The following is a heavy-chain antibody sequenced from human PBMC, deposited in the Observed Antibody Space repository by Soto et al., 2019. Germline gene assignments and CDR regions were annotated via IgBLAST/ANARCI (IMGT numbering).Heavy chain of an antibody. CDR3: ARLVPGGSVDY. CDR1: GDSSSSYY. V-gene: IGHV4-59*01. Sequence: PSETLSLTCTVSGDSSSSYYWSWIRQPPGKGLEYIGYVYYSGNTNYNPSLKSRVTISLGTSKNQFSLRLTSVTAADTAVYYCARLVPGGSVDYWGQGTLVTVSS. CDR2: VYYSGNT. D-gene: IGHD2-15*01. J-gene: IGHJ4*02.